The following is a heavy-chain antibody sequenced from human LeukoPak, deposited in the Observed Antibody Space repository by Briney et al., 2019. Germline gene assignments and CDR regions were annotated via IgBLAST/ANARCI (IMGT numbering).Heavy chain of an antibody. CDR1: GFIFSNYA. J-gene: IGHJ4*02. D-gene: IGHD1-1*01. CDR3: AKSHASIWNVYDY. CDR2: ISYDGSNK. V-gene: IGHV3-30*04. Sequence: PGRSLRLSCAASGFIFSNYAMHWVRQAPGKGLEWVALISYDGSNKYYADSVKGRFTISRDNSKNTLFLQMNSLRAEDTAVYYCAKSHASIWNVYDYWGQGTLVTVSS.